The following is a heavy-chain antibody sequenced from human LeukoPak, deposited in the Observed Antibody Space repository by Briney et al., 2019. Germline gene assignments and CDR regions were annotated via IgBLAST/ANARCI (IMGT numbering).Heavy chain of an antibody. V-gene: IGHV4-59*01. Sequence: SETLSLTCTVSGGSFGTYYWSWIRQPPGKGLEWIGYIYYSGSTDYNPSLKSRVTMSVDTSKNQFSLKLKYVTAADTAVYYCVRAVISFGGVTAKGFDCWGQGTLVTISS. D-gene: IGHD3-16*01. CDR1: GGSFGTYY. CDR2: IYYSGST. J-gene: IGHJ4*02. CDR3: VRAVISFGGVTAKGFDC.